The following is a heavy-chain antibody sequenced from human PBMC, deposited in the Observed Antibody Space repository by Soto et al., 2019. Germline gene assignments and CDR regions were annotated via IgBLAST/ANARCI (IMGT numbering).Heavy chain of an antibody. CDR3: AKGGWSPYGDYLYYYYYMDV. D-gene: IGHD4-17*01. CDR1: GFTFSSYA. V-gene: IGHV3-23*01. J-gene: IGHJ6*03. CDR2: ISGSGGST. Sequence: GGSLRLSCAASGFTFSSYAMSWVRQAPGKGLEWVSAISGSGGSTYYADSVKGRFTISRDNSKNTLYLQMNSLRAEDTAVYYCAKGGWSPYGDYLYYYYYMDVWGKGTTVTVSS.